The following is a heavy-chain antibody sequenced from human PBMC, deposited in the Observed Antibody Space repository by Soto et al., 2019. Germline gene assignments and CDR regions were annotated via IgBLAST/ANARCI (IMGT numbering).Heavy chain of an antibody. CDR2: IYYSGST. Sequence: PSETLSLTCTVSGGSLSSYYWSWIRQPPGKGLEWIGYIYYSGSTNYNPSLKSRVTISVDTSKNQFSLKLSSVTAADTAVYYCARVNDYQVYYFDYWRQGTLDTVSS. CDR3: ARVNDYQVYYFDY. CDR1: GGSLSSYY. D-gene: IGHD4-17*01. J-gene: IGHJ4*02. V-gene: IGHV4-59*01.